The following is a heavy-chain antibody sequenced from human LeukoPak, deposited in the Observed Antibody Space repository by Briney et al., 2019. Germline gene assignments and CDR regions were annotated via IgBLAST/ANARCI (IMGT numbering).Heavy chain of an antibody. D-gene: IGHD2-21*02. Sequence: GASVKVSCKAFGYTFTSNYMHWVRQAPGQGPEWMGGIIPIFGTANYAQKFQGRVPITADKTTSTAYMELSSLRSEDTAVYYCATCGGDCYYGVGLNWFDPWGQGTLVTVSS. CDR1: GYTFTSNY. J-gene: IGHJ5*02. CDR3: ATCGGDCYYGVGLNWFDP. CDR2: IIPIFGTA. V-gene: IGHV1-69*06.